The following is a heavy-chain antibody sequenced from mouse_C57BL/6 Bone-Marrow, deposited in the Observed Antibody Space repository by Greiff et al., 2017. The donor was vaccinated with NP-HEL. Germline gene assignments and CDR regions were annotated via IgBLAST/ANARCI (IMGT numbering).Heavy chain of an antibody. CDR3: AREGGYYGSPFAY. Sequence: EVQLVESGPGLVKPSQSLSLTCSVTGYSIISGYYWKWIRQSPGNKLEWMAYISYDGSNNYNPSFKNRISITRDISKNQFFLKLTSVTTEDTATYYGAREGGYYGSPFAYWGQGTLVTVSA. CDR2: ISYDGSN. J-gene: IGHJ3*01. V-gene: IGHV3-6*01. CDR1: GYSIISGYY. D-gene: IGHD1-1*01.